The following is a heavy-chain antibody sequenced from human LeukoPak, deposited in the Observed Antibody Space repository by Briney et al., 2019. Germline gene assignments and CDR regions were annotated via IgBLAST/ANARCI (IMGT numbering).Heavy chain of an antibody. CDR2: IYYSAST. CDR3: ARGTFWSGYYYYNWFDP. Sequence: SETLSLTCTVSGGPVSSGSYYWSWIRQPPGKGLEWLGYIYYSASTNYNPSLKSRVTISVDTSKNQFSLKLSSVTAADTAVYYCARGTFWSGYYYYNWFDPWGQGTLVTVSS. D-gene: IGHD3-3*01. V-gene: IGHV4-61*01. J-gene: IGHJ5*02. CDR1: GGPVSSGSYY.